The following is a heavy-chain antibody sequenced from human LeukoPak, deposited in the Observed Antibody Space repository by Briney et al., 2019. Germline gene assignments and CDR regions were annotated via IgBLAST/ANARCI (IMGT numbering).Heavy chain of an antibody. J-gene: IGHJ4*02. Sequence: GGSLRLSCAASGFTFSSYWMHWVRQAPGKGLVWVSRINSDGSSTSYADSVKGRFTISRDNAKNSLYLQMNSLRAEDTAVYYCARGPSSTNFLHFDYWGQGTLVTVSS. CDR2: INSDGSST. CDR1: GFTFSSYW. D-gene: IGHD2-2*01. CDR3: ARGPSSTNFLHFDY. V-gene: IGHV3-74*01.